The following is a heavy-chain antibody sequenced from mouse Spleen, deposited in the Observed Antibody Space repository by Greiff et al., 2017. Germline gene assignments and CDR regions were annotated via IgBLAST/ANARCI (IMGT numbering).Heavy chain of an antibody. J-gene: IGHJ2*01. CDR3: ARQNWDFDY. CDR2: ISSGGSYT. CDR1: GFAFSSYD. D-gene: IGHD4-1*01. V-gene: IGHV5-9*02. Sequence: DVMLVESGGGLVKPGGSLKLSCAASGFAFSSYDMSWVRQTPEKRLEWVATISSGGSYTYYPDSVKGRFTISRDNARNTLYLQMSSLRSEDTALYYCARQNWDFDYWGQGTTLTVSS.